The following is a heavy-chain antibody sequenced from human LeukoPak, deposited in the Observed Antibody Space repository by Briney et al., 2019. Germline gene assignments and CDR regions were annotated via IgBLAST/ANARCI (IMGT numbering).Heavy chain of an antibody. CDR3: AKSPEVAVLVCWFDP. J-gene: IGHJ5*02. V-gene: IGHV3-23*01. Sequence: GGSLRLSCAASGFTFSSFAMSWVRQAPGKGLEWVSVISGSGGSTNYADSVKGRFTISRDNSKNTLYLQMNSLRAEDTAVYYCAKSPEVAVLVCWFDPWGQGTLVTVSS. CDR1: GFTFSSFA. D-gene: IGHD2-15*01. CDR2: ISGSGGST.